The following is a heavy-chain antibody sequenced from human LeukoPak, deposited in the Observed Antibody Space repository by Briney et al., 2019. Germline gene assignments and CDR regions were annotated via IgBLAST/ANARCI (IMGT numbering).Heavy chain of an antibody. J-gene: IGHJ4*02. CDR1: GYTFTAYY. CDR2: INPNTGDT. D-gene: IGHD3-22*01. CDR3: ARETYYYDSSGYYNFDY. V-gene: IGHV1-2*02. Sequence: ASVKVSCKASGYTFTAYYVHWVRQAPGQGLEWIGWINPNTGDTNYAPKFQGRVTMTTDTSTSTAYMELRSLRSDDTAVYYCARETYYYDSSGYYNFDYWGQGTLVTVSS.